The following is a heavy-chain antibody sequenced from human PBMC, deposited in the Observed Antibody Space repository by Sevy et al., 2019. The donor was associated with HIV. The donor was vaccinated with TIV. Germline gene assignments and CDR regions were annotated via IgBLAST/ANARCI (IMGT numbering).Heavy chain of an antibody. CDR2: IKRDGSEK. V-gene: IGHV3-7*01. D-gene: IGHD5-12*01. CDR3: AREEGYIDT. CDR1: GFIFSSYW. J-gene: IGHJ5*02. Sequence: GGSLRLSCAASGFIFSSYWLSWVRQAPGKGLEWVASIKRDGSEKYYVDFMKGRLTISRDNAKNSLYLQLNSLRAEDTAVYYCAREEGYIDTWGQRTLVTVSS.